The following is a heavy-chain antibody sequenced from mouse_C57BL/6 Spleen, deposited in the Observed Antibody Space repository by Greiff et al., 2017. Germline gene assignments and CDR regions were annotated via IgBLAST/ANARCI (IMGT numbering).Heavy chain of an antibody. V-gene: IGHV14-3*01. CDR3: ARAFDY. CDR2: IDPANGNT. CDR1: GFNIKNTY. Sequence: EVQLQQSVAELVRPGASVTLSCTASGFNIKNTYMHWVKQRPEQGLEWIGRIDPANGNTKYAPKFQGTATITADTPSNTAYLQHSRLDSENTAIYSYARAFDYWGQGTTLTVSS. J-gene: IGHJ2*01.